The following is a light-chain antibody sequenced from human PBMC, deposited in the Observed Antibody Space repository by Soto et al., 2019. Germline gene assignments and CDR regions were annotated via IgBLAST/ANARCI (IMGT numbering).Light chain of an antibody. Sequence: EIVLTQSPATLSLSPGERSTLSCRASQSVSGFLAWYQQKPGQAPRLLIYGASTRATGIPDRLSGSGSGTELNLTITRLEPEDSAVYFCQQYTGPPTTFGQGTRLEIK. CDR3: QQYTGPPTT. CDR1: QSVSGF. J-gene: IGKJ5*01. CDR2: GAS. V-gene: IGKV3-11*01.